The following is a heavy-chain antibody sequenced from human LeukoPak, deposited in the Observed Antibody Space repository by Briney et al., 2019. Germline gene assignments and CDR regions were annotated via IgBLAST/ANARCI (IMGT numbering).Heavy chain of an antibody. V-gene: IGHV4-31*03. CDR2: IYYSGST. Sequence: NASETLSLTCTVSGGSISSADYYWSWIRQHPGKGLEWIGYIYYSGSTYYNPSLKSRVTISVDTSKNQFSLKLSSVTAADTAVYYCARVLRSSGSPDYWGQGTLVTVSS. J-gene: IGHJ4*02. CDR1: GGSISSADYY. CDR3: ARVLRSSGSPDY. D-gene: IGHD3-22*01.